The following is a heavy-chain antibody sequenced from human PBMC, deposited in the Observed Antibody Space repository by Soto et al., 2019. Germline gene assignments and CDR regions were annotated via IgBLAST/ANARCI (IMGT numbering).Heavy chain of an antibody. J-gene: IGHJ3*02. D-gene: IGHD3-10*01. CDR3: ARDRDYYGSGSYPPDAFDI. CDR2: IIPILGIA. CDR1: GGTFSSYT. Sequence: ASVKVSCKASGGTFSSYTISWVRQAPGQGLEWMGRIIPILGIANYAQKFQGRVTITADKSTSTAYMELSSLRSEDTAVYYCARDRDYYGSGSYPPDAFDIWGQGTMVTVSS. V-gene: IGHV1-69*04.